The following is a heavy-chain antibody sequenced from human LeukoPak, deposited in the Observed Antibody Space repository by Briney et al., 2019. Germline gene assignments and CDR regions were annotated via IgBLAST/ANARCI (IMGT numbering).Heavy chain of an antibody. V-gene: IGHV4-61*01. CDR3: ATDYSNFYGMDV. CDR2: IQNSART. J-gene: IGHJ6*02. Sequence: PSETLSLTCTVSGGSVSSGSYYWSWIRQPPGKGLEWIGYIQNSARTNYNPSLESRVTISVDSSKDQFSLRLSSVTAADTAVCYCATDYSNFYGMDVWGQGTTVTVSS. D-gene: IGHD4-11*01. CDR1: GGSVSSGSYY.